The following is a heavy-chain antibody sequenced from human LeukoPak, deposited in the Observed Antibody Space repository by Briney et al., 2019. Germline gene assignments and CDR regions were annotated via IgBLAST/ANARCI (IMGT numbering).Heavy chain of an antibody. D-gene: IGHD2-15*01. J-gene: IGHJ6*02. CDR2: IYSGGST. CDR1: GFTVSSNY. V-gene: IGHV3-53*01. Sequence: GGSLRLSCAASGFTVSSNYMSWVRQAPGKGLEWVSVIYSGGSTYYADSVKGRFTISRDNSKSTLYLQMNSLRAEDTAVYYCARAVATYYYGMDVWGQGTTVTVSS. CDR3: ARAVATYYYGMDV.